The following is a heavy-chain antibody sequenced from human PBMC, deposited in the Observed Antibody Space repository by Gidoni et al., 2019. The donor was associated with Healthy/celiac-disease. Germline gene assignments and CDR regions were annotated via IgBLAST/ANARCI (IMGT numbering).Heavy chain of an antibody. D-gene: IGHD3-22*01. CDR1: GFTFSSYS. CDR2: ISSSSSTI. Sequence: EVQLVESGGGLVQPGGSLRLACAASGFTFSSYSMNWVRPAPGKGLEWVSYISSSSSTIYYADSLKGRFTISRDNAKNSLYLQMNSLRAEDTAVYYCASYYYDSSGPYHVYFDYWGQGTLVTVSS. CDR3: ASYYYDSSGPYHVYFDY. J-gene: IGHJ4*02. V-gene: IGHV3-48*04.